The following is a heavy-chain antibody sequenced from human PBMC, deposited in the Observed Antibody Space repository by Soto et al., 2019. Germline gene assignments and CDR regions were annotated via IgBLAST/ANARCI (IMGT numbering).Heavy chain of an antibody. J-gene: IGHJ4*02. Sequence: QVQLVESGGGVVQPGRSLRLSCAASGFTFSSYGMNWVRQAPGKGLEWVAVVTYDELTKYYADSVKGRFTISRDNSKNTVYLQMNSLRPEDTAVYYCAKPLGLLRRAMAQGSDYWGQGTLVTVSS. D-gene: IGHD5-18*01. CDR1: GFTFSSYG. CDR3: AKPLGLLRRAMAQGSDY. V-gene: IGHV3-30*18. CDR2: VTYDELTK.